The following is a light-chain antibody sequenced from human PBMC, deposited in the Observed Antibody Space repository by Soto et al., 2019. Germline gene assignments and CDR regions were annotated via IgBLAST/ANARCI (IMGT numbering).Light chain of an antibody. J-gene: IGLJ1*01. CDR1: SSDVGDYNY. V-gene: IGLV2-8*01. CDR2: EVS. Sequence: QSVLTQPPSASGSPGQSVTISCTGTSSDVGDYNYVSWYQQHPGKAPKLMIYEVSKRPSGVPDRFSGSKSGSTASLTVSGLQAEDEADYFCNSYAGSSNYVFGTGTKVT. CDR3: NSYAGSSNYV.